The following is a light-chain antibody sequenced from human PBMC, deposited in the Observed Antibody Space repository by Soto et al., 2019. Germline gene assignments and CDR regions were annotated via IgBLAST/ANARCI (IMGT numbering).Light chain of an antibody. J-gene: IGKJ3*01. CDR3: QHYNNLPPVT. CDR1: QDIRTS. V-gene: IGKV1-33*01. Sequence: DIQMTQSASSLSASVGARVSITCQASQDIRTSLSWFQHKPGRAPKLLIYGASYLETGVPSRFRGSGSGTDLTFTITSLQPEAIATYYCQHYNNLPPVTFGPGTIVDIK. CDR2: GAS.